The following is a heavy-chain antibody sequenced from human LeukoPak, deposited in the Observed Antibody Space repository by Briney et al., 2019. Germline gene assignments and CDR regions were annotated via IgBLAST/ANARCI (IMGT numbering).Heavy chain of an antibody. CDR2: ISSSSSYI. D-gene: IGHD3-22*01. J-gene: IGHJ4*02. V-gene: IGHV3-21*01. CDR1: GFTFSSYE. CDR3: ARVRDSSGYYELYYFDY. Sequence: GGSLRLSCAASGFTFSSYEMNWVRQAPGKGLEWVSSISSSSSYIYYADSVKGRFTISRDNAKNSLYLQMNRLRAEDTAVYYCARVRDSSGYYELYYFDYWGQGTLVTVSS.